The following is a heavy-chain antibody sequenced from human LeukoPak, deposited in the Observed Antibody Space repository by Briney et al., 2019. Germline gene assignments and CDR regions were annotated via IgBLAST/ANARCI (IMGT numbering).Heavy chain of an antibody. CDR3: SKGVTSSGWFFFDY. CDR2: VSGSRCST. J-gene: IGHJ4*02. Sequence: SLRLPCAASGFTFSSYAMILVRQAPGKALEGVSAVSGSRCSTYYADSAKRRFTIPRDNSKDTLYLQTKGLSCDDPALYYCSKGVTSSGWFFFDYWGQGTLVTVYS. V-gene: IGHV3-23*01. CDR1: GFTFSSYA. D-gene: IGHD6-19*01.